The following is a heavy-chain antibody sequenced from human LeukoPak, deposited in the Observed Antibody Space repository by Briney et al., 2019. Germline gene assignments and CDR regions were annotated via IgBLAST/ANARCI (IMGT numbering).Heavy chain of an antibody. Sequence: GGSLRLSCAASGFTFSDYSMNWVRQAPGKGLEWVSYISSSGSTIYYADSVKGRFTISRDNAKNSLYLQMNSLRAEDTAVYYCARDRFGERWLQIRAVRGMDVWGQGTTVTVSS. CDR3: ARDRFGERWLQIRAVRGMDV. CDR1: GFTFSDYS. D-gene: IGHD5-24*01. CDR2: ISSSGSTI. J-gene: IGHJ6*02. V-gene: IGHV3-48*04.